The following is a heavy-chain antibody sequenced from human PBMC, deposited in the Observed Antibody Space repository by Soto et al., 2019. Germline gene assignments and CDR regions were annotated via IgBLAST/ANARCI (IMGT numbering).Heavy chain of an antibody. CDR2: IDHNGVA. D-gene: IGHD3-16*02. Sequence: SETMSLTCNVSGDSISNSKWWTWVRQTPGKGLEWIAKIDHNGVANYNPSLEGRVTISKDNSKNQISLKVTSVTAADPAVYYCARMNRDYFYYGRGAWGHGATVTVSS. V-gene: IGHV4-4*02. CDR1: GDSISNSKW. CDR3: ARMNRDYFYYGRGA. J-gene: IGHJ6*02.